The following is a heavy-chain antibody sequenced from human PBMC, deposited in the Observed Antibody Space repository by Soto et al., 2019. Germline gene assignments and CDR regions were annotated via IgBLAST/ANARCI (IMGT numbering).Heavy chain of an antibody. Sequence: EVQLLESGGGLVQPGGSLRLSCAASGFTFSSYAMSWVRQAPGKGLEWVSAISGSGGSTYYADSVKGRFTISRDNSKNTLYLQMNSLRAEDTAVYHCAKIRYYYDSSGSNGWFDPWGQGTLVTVSS. J-gene: IGHJ5*02. V-gene: IGHV3-23*01. CDR1: GFTFSSYA. D-gene: IGHD3-22*01. CDR3: AKIRYYYDSSGSNGWFDP. CDR2: ISGSGGST.